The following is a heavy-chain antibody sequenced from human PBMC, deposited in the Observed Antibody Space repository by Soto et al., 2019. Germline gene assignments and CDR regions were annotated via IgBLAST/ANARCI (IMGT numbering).Heavy chain of an antibody. CDR3: ADGINYYDSSGSYGMDF. D-gene: IGHD3-22*01. J-gene: IGHJ6*02. CDR1: GGTFSSYA. V-gene: IGHV1-69*13. CDR2: IIPIFGTA. Sequence: GASVKVSCKASGGTFSSYAISWVRQAPGQGLEWMGGIIPIFGTANYAQKFQGRVTITADESTSTAYMELSSLRSEDTAVYYCADGINYYDSSGSYGMDFRGQGTTVTVSS.